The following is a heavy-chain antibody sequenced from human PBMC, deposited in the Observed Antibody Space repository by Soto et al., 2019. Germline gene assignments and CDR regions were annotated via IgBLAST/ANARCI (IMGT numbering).Heavy chain of an antibody. D-gene: IGHD3-22*01. CDR2: IYHSGST. J-gene: IGHJ4*02. CDR1: GGSISSGGYS. Sequence: SETLSLTCAVSGGSISSGGYSWSWIRQPPGKGLEWIGYIYHSGSTYYNPSLKSRVTISVDRSKNQFSLKLSSVTAADTAVYYCARGGRYYYDSSGYYDPSHFDYWDQGTLVTVSS. CDR3: ARGGRYYYDSSGYYDPSHFDY. V-gene: IGHV4-30-2*01.